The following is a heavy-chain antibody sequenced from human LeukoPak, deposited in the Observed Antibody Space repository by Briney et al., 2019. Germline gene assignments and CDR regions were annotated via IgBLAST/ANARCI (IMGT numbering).Heavy chain of an antibody. CDR3: ARVVLAGLDY. V-gene: IGHV1-3*01. Sequence: GASVKVSCKASGYTFTSYAMHWVRQATGQSLEWMGWINAGNCNTKYPQKFQGRVTITRDTSASTAYMELSSLRSEDTVVYYWARVVLAGLDYWFQGTLVTVSS. J-gene: IGHJ4*02. CDR2: INAGNCNT. CDR1: GYTFTSYA.